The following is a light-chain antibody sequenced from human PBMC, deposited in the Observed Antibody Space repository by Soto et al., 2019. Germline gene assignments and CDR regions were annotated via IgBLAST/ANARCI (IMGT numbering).Light chain of an antibody. J-gene: IGKJ2*01. CDR3: QQYGSSLYT. Sequence: EIVLTQSPGTLSLSPGERATLSCRASQSVKSSYLAWYQQKPGQAPRLLIYGASSRATGIPDRFSGSGSGTDFTLTISSLEPEDFAVYYCQQYGSSLYTFGQGTKLEIK. CDR1: QSVKSSY. V-gene: IGKV3-20*01. CDR2: GAS.